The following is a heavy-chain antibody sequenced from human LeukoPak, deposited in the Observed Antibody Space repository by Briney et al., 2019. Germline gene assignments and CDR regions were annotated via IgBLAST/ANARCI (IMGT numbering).Heavy chain of an antibody. Sequence: SETLSLTCAVYGGSFSGYYWSWIRQPPGKGLEWIGEINHSGSTNYNPSLKSRVTISVDTSKNQFSLKLSSVTAADTAVYYCARGRDIVVVPAAIAERPYYYYGMDVWGQGTTVTVSS. CDR3: ARGRDIVVVPAAIAERPYYYYGMDV. CDR2: INHSGST. CDR1: GGSFSGYY. J-gene: IGHJ6*02. V-gene: IGHV4-34*01. D-gene: IGHD2-2*01.